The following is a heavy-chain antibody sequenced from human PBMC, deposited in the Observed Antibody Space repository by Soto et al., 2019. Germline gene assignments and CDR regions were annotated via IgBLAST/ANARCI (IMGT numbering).Heavy chain of an antibody. D-gene: IGHD2-2*01. J-gene: IGHJ6*02. Sequence: PSETLSLTCTVSGGSISTSGYFWGWIRQPPGKGLEWIGTIYYSGSTNYNPSLKSRVTISVDTSKNQFSLKLSSVTAADTAVYYCARVSSTSTVYYYYGMDVWGQGTTVTVSS. CDR3: ARVSSTSTVYYYYGMDV. V-gene: IGHV4-39*07. CDR2: IYYSGST. CDR1: GGSISTSGYF.